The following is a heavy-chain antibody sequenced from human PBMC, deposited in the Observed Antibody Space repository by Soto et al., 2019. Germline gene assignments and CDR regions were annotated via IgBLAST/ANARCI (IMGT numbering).Heavy chain of an antibody. CDR2: IYYSGST. D-gene: IGHD1-26*01. V-gene: IGHV4-39*01. J-gene: IGHJ4*02. Sequence: QLQLQESGPGLVKPSETLSLTCTVSGGSISSSSYYWGWIRQPPGKGLEWIGSIYYSGSTYYNPSLKSRVTISVDTSKNQFSLKLSSVTAADTAVYYCARNRIVGATSVDYWGQGTLVTVSS. CDR1: GGSISSSSYY. CDR3: ARNRIVGATSVDY.